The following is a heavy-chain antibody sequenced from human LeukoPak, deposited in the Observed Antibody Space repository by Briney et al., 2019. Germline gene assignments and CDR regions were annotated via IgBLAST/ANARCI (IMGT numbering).Heavy chain of an antibody. D-gene: IGHD3-10*02. CDR2: IKQDGSEK. V-gene: IGHV3-7*01. Sequence: GGSLRLSCAASGFTFTNYWMNWVRQAPGKGLEWVANIKQDGSEKYYVDSVKGRFTISRDNAKNSLYLQMNSLRAEDTAVYYCAELGITMIGGVWGKGTTVTISS. CDR1: GFTFTNYW. CDR3: AELGITMIGGV. J-gene: IGHJ6*04.